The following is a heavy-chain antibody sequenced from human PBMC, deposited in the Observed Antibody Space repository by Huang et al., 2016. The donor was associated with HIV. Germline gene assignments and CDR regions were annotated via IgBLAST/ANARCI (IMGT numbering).Heavy chain of an antibody. D-gene: IGHD3-10*01. CDR3: ARLIGSPSFYYGLDV. Sequence: EVQLVQSGAEVKKPGESLKISCKGSGYRFRSNWIGWVRQMPGKGLEWMGIIYPCDSETRYSPSFQGQVTISADKSINTAYLQWSSLKAPDTAMYYCARLIGSPSFYYGLDVWGQGTTVTVSS. CDR2: IYPCDSET. V-gene: IGHV5-51*01. CDR1: GYRFRSNW. J-gene: IGHJ6*02.